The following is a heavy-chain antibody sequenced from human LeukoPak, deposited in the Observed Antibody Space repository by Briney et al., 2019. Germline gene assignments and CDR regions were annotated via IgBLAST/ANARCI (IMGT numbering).Heavy chain of an antibody. CDR2: INPNSGGT. V-gene: IGHV1-2*06. CDR3: ARAPVRANWFDP. CDR1: GYTFTGYY. Sequence: ASVKVTCKASGYTFTGYYMHWVRQAPGQGLEWMGRINPNSGGTNYAQKFQGRVTMTRDTSISTAYMELSRLRSDDTAVYYCARAPVRANWFDPWGQGTLVTVSS. J-gene: IGHJ5*02. D-gene: IGHD3-10*01.